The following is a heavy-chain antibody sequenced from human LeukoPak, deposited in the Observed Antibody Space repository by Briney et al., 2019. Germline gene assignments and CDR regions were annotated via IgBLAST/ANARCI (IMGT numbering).Heavy chain of an antibody. CDR3: AKDRKQQLVTYYYYGMDV. D-gene: IGHD6-13*01. J-gene: IGHJ6*02. CDR2: ISGDGGST. CDR1: GFTFDDYA. Sequence: GGSLRLSCAASGFTFDDYAMHWVRQAPGKGLEWVSLISGDGGSTYYADSVKGRFTISRDNSKNSLYLQMNSLRTEDTALYYCAKDRKQQLVTYYYYGMDVWGQGTTVTVSS. V-gene: IGHV3-43*02.